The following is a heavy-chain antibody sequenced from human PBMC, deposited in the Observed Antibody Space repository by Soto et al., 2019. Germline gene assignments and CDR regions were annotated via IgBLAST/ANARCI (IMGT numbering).Heavy chain of an antibody. Sequence: QVQLVESGGGGVQPGRTLRLSCAASGCTFCSYGMHWVRQAPGKGLEWVAVIWYDGSNKYYADSVKGRFTISRDNSKNTLYLQMNSLRAEDTAVYYCAREGDSGSYAAYYYYYYGMDVWGQGTTVTVSS. CDR1: GCTFCSYG. D-gene: IGHD1-26*01. V-gene: IGHV3-33*01. J-gene: IGHJ6*02. CDR2: IWYDGSNK. CDR3: AREGDSGSYAAYYYYYYGMDV.